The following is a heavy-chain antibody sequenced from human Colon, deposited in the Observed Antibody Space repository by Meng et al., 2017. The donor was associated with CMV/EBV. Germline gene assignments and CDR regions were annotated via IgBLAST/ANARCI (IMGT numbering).Heavy chain of an antibody. D-gene: IGHD3-22*01. CDR2: ISGNGGST. V-gene: IGHV3-23*01. Sequence: GGSLRLSCAASGFTFSNYGMSWVRQAPGKGLEWVSVISGNGGSTYYGDSVKGRFTISRDNSNNTLYLQMRSLRAEDTAVYYCAKHDTKYGYDRDYFEYWGQGILVTVSS. CDR1: GFTFSNYG. CDR3: AKHDTKYGYDRDYFEY. J-gene: IGHJ4*01.